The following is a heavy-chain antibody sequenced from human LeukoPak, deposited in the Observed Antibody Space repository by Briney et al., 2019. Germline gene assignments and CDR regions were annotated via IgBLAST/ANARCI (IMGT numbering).Heavy chain of an antibody. Sequence: SETLSLTCTVSGGSFSSHFWSWVRQSPEKGLEWIGYVYYTGSTNYNPSLKSRVAMSVDTSKNQFSLKLTSVTAADTAVYYCAGQRRLQSFDLWGQGTLVTISS. V-gene: IGHV4-59*08. CDR2: VYYTGST. CDR3: AGQRRLQSFDL. D-gene: IGHD5-24*01. CDR1: GGSFSSHF. J-gene: IGHJ4*02.